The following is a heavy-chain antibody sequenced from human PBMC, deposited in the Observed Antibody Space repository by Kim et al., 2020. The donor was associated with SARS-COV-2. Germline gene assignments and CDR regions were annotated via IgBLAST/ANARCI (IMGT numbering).Heavy chain of an antibody. CDR3: ARNQRITMIVVPITGAFDI. CDR2: IYYSGST. Sequence: SETLSLTCTVSGGSISSYYWSWIRQPPGKGLEWIGYIYYSGSTNYNPSLKSRLTISVDTSKNQFSLKLSSVTAADTAVYYCARNQRITMIVVPITGAFDIWGQGTMVTVSS. J-gene: IGHJ3*02. D-gene: IGHD3-22*01. V-gene: IGHV4-59*01. CDR1: GGSISSYY.